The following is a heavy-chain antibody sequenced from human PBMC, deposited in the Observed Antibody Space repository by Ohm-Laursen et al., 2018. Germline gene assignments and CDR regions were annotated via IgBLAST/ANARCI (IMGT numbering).Heavy chain of an antibody. CDR3: ARPRLGAPGAFDI. V-gene: IGHV3-9*01. D-gene: IGHD3-16*01. CDR2: ISWNSGSI. Sequence: SLRLSCAASGFTFDDYAMHWVRQAPGKGLEWVSGISWNSGSIGYADSVKGRFTISRDNAKNSLYLQMNSLRAEDTALYHCARPRLGAPGAFDIWGQGTMVTVSS. J-gene: IGHJ3*02. CDR1: GFTFDDYA.